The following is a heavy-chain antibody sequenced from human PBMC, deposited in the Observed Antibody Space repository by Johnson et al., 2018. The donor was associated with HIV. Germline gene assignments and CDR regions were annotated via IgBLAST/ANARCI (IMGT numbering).Heavy chain of an antibody. CDR2: ISWNSGTI. CDR1: GFTFDDYD. Sequence: VQLVESGGGLVQPGRSLRLSCTASGFTFDDYDMHWVRQVPGKGLEWVSGISWNSGTIAYADSVKGRFTISRDNAKNTLYLQMNSLRAEDTAVYYCARDLGWSGDAFDIWGQGTMVTVSS. D-gene: IGHD3-3*01. V-gene: IGHV3-9*01. J-gene: IGHJ3*02. CDR3: ARDLGWSGDAFDI.